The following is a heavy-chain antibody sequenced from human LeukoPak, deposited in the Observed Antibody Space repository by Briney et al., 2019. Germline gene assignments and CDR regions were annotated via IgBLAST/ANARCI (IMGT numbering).Heavy chain of an antibody. CDR1: GFTFSTYA. V-gene: IGHV3-30*04. CDR2: ISYDGSNK. D-gene: IGHD2-2*01. J-gene: IGHJ4*02. Sequence: PGRSLRLSCAASGFTFSTYAVHWVRQAPGKGLEWVAVISYDGSNKYYADSVKGRFTISRDTSKNPLYLQMTSLRADDTAVYYCAKDRDYCSSTSCYLGPFDYWGQGTLVTVSS. CDR3: AKDRDYCSSTSCYLGPFDY.